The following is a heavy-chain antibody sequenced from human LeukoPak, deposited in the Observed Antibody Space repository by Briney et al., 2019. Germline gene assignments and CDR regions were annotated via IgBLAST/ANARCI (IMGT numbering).Heavy chain of an antibody. CDR2: INSDGSWT. Sequence: QTGGSLRLSCAAPGNYWMHWVRQAPGKGLVWVSHINSDGSWTSYADSVKGRFTISKDNAKNTVYLQMNSLRAEDTAVYYCVSFYETYWGRGTLVTVSS. CDR3: VSFYETY. CDR1: GNYW. J-gene: IGHJ4*02. V-gene: IGHV3-74*01. D-gene: IGHD2/OR15-2a*01.